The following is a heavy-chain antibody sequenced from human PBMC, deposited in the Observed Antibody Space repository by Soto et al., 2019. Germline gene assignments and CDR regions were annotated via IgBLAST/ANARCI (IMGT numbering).Heavy chain of an antibody. CDR2: ISFDGRET. CDR1: GFTFSSYG. CDR3: AKGYVGQRVTRGDAFDI. V-gene: IGHV3-30*18. Sequence: QVQLVESGGGVVQPGGSLRLSCAASGFTFSSYGMHWVRQAPGKGLEWVTFISFDGRETDYADSVKGRFTISRDNSKNTLYLQMTSLRAEDRAVYYCAKGYVGQRVTRGDAFDICGQGTMVTVSS. D-gene: IGHD3-16*01. J-gene: IGHJ3*02.